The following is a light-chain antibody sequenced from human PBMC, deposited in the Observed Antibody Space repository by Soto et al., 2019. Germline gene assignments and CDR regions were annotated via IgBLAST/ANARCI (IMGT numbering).Light chain of an antibody. CDR3: QQTSITPRT. Sequence: DTQMTQSPSSLAASVGDRVTITCRASQSISRYLNWYQQKPGKAPKLLMYGASSLQSGVPSRFSGSGSGTDFTLTISGLQLEDFATYYCQQTSITPRTFGQATRVEIK. CDR2: GAS. V-gene: IGKV1-39*01. CDR1: QSISRY. J-gene: IGKJ1*01.